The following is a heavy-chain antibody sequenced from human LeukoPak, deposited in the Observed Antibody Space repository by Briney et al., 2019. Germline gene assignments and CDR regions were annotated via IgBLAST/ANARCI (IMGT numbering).Heavy chain of an antibody. CDR3: ASAAHYN. CDR1: EFTFTSYE. CDR2: ISSSGNTI. D-gene: IGHD3-10*01. J-gene: IGHJ4*02. Sequence: GGSLRLSCAASEFTFTSYELNWVRQAPGKGLEWVSYISSSGNTISYADSVKGRSTISRDNAKNSLYLQMNSLRAEDTAVYYCASAAHYNWGQGTLVTVSS. V-gene: IGHV3-48*03.